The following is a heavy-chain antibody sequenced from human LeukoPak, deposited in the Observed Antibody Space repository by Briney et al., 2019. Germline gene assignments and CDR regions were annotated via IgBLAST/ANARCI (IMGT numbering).Heavy chain of an antibody. CDR1: GFTFSSYA. V-gene: IGHV3-23*01. CDR2: ISGSGGNT. Sequence: QPGGSLRLSCAASGFTFSSYAMNWVRQAPGKGLEWVSGISGSGGNTNFADSVKGRFTISRDNSNNTLYLQMNSLRAEDTAAYYCAKDLQRTTITSTSFDYWGQGTLVTVSS. J-gene: IGHJ4*02. CDR3: AKDLQRTTITSTSFDY. D-gene: IGHD4-11*01.